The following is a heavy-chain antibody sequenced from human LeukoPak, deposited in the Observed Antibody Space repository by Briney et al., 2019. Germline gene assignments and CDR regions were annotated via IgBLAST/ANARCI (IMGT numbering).Heavy chain of an antibody. CDR1: GGTFSIYA. Sequence: ASVKVSCKASGGTFSIYAISWVRQAPGQGLEWMGGIIPIFGTANYAQKFQGRVTITADESTSTAYMELSSLRSEDTAVYYCARGFGVAVAGLFDYWGQGTLVTVSS. CDR3: ARGFGVAVAGLFDY. J-gene: IGHJ4*02. V-gene: IGHV1-69*13. D-gene: IGHD6-19*01. CDR2: IIPIFGTA.